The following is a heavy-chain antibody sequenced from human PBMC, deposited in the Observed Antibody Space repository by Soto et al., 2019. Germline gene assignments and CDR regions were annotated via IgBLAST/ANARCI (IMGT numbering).Heavy chain of an antibody. CDR3: ARVVHYDRSGYYYFY. CDR2: IIPIFGTA. V-gene: IGHV1-69*01. CDR1: GGTFNNCA. D-gene: IGHD3-22*01. Sequence: QVQLVQSGAEVKKPGSSVKVSCKASGGTFNNCAISWVRQAPGQGLEWMGGIIPIFGTANYAQKFQDRVTITADESTSTAYMELRSLRSEDTAVYYCARVVHYDRSGYYYFYCGQGTLVTVSP. J-gene: IGHJ4*02.